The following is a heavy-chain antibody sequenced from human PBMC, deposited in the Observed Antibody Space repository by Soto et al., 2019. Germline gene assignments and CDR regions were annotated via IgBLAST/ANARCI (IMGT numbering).Heavy chain of an antibody. D-gene: IGHD3-22*01. CDR2: IYHSGST. CDR3: ARGAVVNFDS. V-gene: IGHV4-30-2*01. J-gene: IGHJ4*02. Sequence: QLQLEESGSGLVKPSQTMSLTCAVSGASISSGGSSWTWIRQPPGKGLEWIGYIYHSGSTYYNPSLKSRVTKSLDRSKNQFSLRLSSVTAADTAVYYCARGAVVNFDSWGQGTLVTVSS. CDR1: GASISSGGSS.